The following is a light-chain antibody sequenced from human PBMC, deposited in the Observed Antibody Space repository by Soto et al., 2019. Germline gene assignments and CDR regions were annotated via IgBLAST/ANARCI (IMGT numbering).Light chain of an antibody. J-gene: IGKJ2*01. CDR3: QQCSSYYT. CDR1: QNINTY. Sequence: DIQMTQSPSTLSASVGDRVTFTCRASQNINTYLAWYQQRPGKAPKLLIYKASTLKSGVPSRFSGSGSGTEFTLTISSLQSDDFATYYCQQCSSYYTFGQGTKLEIK. V-gene: IGKV1-5*03. CDR2: KAS.